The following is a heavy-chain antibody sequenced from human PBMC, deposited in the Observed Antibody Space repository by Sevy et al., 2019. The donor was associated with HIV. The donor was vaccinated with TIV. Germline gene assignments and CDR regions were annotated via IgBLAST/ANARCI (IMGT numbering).Heavy chain of an antibody. CDR1: GFTFNFHG. Sequence: GSLRLSCAASGFTFNFHGMQWVRQAPGKGLEWVAFIWHDGSNKYMADSVKGRFTISRDNSKNTLFLQMNSLTVEETAVYYCARETDNSARWLDPWGQGTLVTVSS. J-gene: IGHJ5*02. V-gene: IGHV3-30*02. D-gene: IGHD4-4*01. CDR2: IWHDGSNK. CDR3: ARETDNSARWLDP.